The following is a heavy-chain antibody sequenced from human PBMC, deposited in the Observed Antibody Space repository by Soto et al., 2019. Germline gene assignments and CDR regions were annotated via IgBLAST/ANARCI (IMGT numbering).Heavy chain of an antibody. V-gene: IGHV1-58*01. CDR3: AADGYSGYDFFDY. J-gene: IGHJ4*02. CDR1: GFTFTSSA. CDR2: IVVGSGNT. D-gene: IGHD5-12*01. Sequence: SVKVSCKASGFTFTSSAVQWVRQARGQRLEWIGWIVVGSGNTNYAQKFQERVTITRDMSTSTAYMELSSLRSEDTAVYYCAADGYSGYDFFDYWGQGTLVTVSS.